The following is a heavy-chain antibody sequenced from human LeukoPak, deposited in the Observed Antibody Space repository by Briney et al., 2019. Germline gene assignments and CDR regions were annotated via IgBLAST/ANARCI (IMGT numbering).Heavy chain of an antibody. CDR2: ISSSGSTI. CDR3: ARDRGYYYGSGSYYMGHFDY. D-gene: IGHD3-10*01. J-gene: IGHJ4*02. CDR1: GFTFSSYS. Sequence: GGSLRLSCAASGFTFSSYSMNWVRQAPGKGLEWVSYISSSGSTIYYADSVKGRFTISRDNAKNSLYLQMSSLRAEDTAVYYCARDRGYYYGSGSYYMGHFDYWGQGTLVTVSS. V-gene: IGHV3-48*04.